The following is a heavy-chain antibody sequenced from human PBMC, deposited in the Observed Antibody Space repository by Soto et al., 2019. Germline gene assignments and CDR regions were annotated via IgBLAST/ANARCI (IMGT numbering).Heavy chain of an antibody. V-gene: IGHV3-48*01. J-gene: IGHJ6*03. CDR3: ARDQVYSYYYYYMDV. CDR2: ISSSSSTI. Sequence: PGGSLRLSCAASGFTFSSYSMNWVRQAPGKGLEWVSYISSSSSTIYYADSVKGRFTISRDNAKNSLYLQMNSLRAEDTAVYYCARDQVYSYYYYYMDVWGKGTTVTVS. CDR1: GFTFSSYS. D-gene: IGHD2-8*01.